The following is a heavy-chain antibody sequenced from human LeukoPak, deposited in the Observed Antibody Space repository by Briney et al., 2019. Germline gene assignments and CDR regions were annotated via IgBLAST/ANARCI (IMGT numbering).Heavy chain of an antibody. CDR2: IYDRGST. V-gene: IGHV4-38-2*01. CDR1: GCSISSGYY. CDR3: ARHATTVTVYYFDY. Sequence: SETLSLTCAVSGCSISSGYYWGGSREPRGKGVEGIGSIYDRGSTYYKPSVKRRVTISVDTAKNKFSLKLSSVTAADTAVYYCARHATTVTVYYFDYWGQGTLVTVSS. J-gene: IGHJ4*02. D-gene: IGHD4-17*01.